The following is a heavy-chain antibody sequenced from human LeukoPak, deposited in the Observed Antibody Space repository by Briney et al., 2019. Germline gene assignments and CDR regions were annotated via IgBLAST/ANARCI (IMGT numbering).Heavy chain of an antibody. J-gene: IGHJ5*02. V-gene: IGHV4-38-2*02. CDR2: IYHSGST. D-gene: IGHD6-13*01. CDR1: GYSISSGYY. Sequence: PSETLSLTCSVSGYSISSGYYWGWIRQPPGKGLEWIGSIYHSGSTYYNPSLKSRVTISVDTSKNQFSLKLSSVIAADTAVYYCARDLAIAAAGGSGGYNWFDPWGQGTLVTVST. CDR3: ARDLAIAAAGGSGGYNWFDP.